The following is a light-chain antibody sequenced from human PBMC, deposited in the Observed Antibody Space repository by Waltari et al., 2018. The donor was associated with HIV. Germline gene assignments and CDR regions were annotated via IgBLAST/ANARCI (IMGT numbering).Light chain of an antibody. J-gene: IGKJ2*01. Sequence: EIVMTQSPATLSVSPGERATLSCKASQSTSSLLAWYQQKPGQTPRLLIYDASKSATGVPARFSGSGSGAEFTLTISSLQSEDFAIYYCQQYEDWPRTFGQGTKLEIK. CDR2: DAS. CDR1: QSTSSL. V-gene: IGKV3-15*01. CDR3: QQYEDWPRT.